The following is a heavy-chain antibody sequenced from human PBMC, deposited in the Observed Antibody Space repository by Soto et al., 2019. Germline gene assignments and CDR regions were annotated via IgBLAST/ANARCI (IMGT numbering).Heavy chain of an antibody. D-gene: IGHD5-12*01. V-gene: IGHV1-58*02. Sequence: GAPVKVPWKASGFTFTSSAMQWVRHSRGQRLEWIGWIVVGSGNTNYAQKFQERVTITRDMSTSTAYMELSSLRSEDTAVYYCAALYSGYDYDYYYDMDVWGKGTTVTVSS. J-gene: IGHJ6*03. CDR3: AALYSGYDYDYYYDMDV. CDR1: GFTFTSSA. CDR2: IVVGSGNT.